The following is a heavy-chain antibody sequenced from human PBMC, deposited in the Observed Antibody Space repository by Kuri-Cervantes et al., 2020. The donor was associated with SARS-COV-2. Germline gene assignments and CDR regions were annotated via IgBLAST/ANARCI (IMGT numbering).Heavy chain of an antibody. Sequence: GESLKISCAASGFPFSSYWMGWVRQAPGKGLEWVANIKQDGSEKYYVDSVKGRYTISRDNAKNSLYLQMNSLRAEDTAVYYCARDWYSSSLYWNGAFDYWGQGTLVTVSS. D-gene: IGHD6-13*01. CDR2: IKQDGSEK. J-gene: IGHJ4*02. CDR1: GFPFSSYW. V-gene: IGHV3-7*01. CDR3: ARDWYSSSLYWNGAFDY.